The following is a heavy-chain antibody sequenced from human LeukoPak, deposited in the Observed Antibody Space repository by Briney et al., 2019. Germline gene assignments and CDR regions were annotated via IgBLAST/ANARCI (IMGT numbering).Heavy chain of an antibody. D-gene: IGHD3-10*01. J-gene: IGHJ3*02. CDR3: AREGASYDAFDI. Sequence: GGSLRLSCAASGFTFSSYWMHWVRQAPGKGLVWVSRINTDGSSTSYADSVKGRFTISRDNAKNTLYLQMNSLRAEDTAVYYCAREGASYDAFDIWGQGTMVTVSS. V-gene: IGHV3-74*01. CDR2: INTDGSST. CDR1: GFTFSSYW.